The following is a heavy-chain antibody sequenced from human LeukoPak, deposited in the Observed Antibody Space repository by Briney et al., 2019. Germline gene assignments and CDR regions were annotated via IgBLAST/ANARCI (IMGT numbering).Heavy chain of an antibody. J-gene: IGHJ4*02. CDR1: GGSISTFF. CDR3: ARGTEMTSFTGYYSFDY. V-gene: IGHV4-4*07. Sequence: PSETLSLTCTVAGGSISTFFWTWIRQSAGEGLEWIGRIYTGTTYYNPSLESRATISVDTSNNRFSLKLTSLTAADTAVYYCARGTEMTSFTGYYSFDYWGRGSLVTVSS. D-gene: IGHD3-9*01. CDR2: IYTGTT.